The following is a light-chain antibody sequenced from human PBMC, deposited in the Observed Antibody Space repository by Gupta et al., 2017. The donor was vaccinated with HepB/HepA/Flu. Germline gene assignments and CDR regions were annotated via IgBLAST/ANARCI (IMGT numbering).Light chain of an antibody. J-gene: IGKJ3*01. CDR1: QSISTY. V-gene: IGKV1-39*01. Sequence: DIQMTQSPSSLSASVGDRVTITCRASQSISTYLNWYQQKPGKAPKLLIYATSRLQSGVPSRFSGSGSGTDFTLTITSRQPEDFATYYCQQSDSSLFTFGHGTKVDIK. CDR3: QQSDSSLFT. CDR2: ATS.